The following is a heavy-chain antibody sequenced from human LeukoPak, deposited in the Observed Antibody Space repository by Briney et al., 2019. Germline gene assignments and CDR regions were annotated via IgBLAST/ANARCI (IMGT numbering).Heavy chain of an antibody. V-gene: IGHV3-48*03. CDR2: ISSDGSTI. J-gene: IGHJ3*02. D-gene: IGHD3-16*01. Sequence: PGGSLRLSCAASGFTFTSYEMNWVRQAPGKGLEWVSYISSDGSTIFYVDSVKGRFTISRDNAKDSLYLQMNSLRAEDTAVYYCVREGGRDDAFDIWGQGTMVIVSS. CDR3: VREGGRDDAFDI. CDR1: GFTFTSYE.